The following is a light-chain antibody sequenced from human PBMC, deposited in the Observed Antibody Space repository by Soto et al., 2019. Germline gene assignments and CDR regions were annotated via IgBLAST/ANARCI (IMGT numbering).Light chain of an antibody. CDR2: EVT. J-gene: IGLJ3*02. V-gene: IGLV2-8*01. CDR3: SSYAGSNILV. CDR1: SSDVGGYNY. Sequence: QSALPQPPSASGSPGQSVTISCTGTSSDVGGYNYVSWYQQHPGKVPKLMIYEVTKRPSGVPDRFSGSKSGNTASLTVSGLQAEDEADYYCSSYAGSNILVFGGGTQRTVL.